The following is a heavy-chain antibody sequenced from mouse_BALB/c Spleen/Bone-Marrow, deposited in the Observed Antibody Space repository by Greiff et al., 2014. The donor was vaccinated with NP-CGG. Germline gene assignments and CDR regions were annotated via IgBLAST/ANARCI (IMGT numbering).Heavy chain of an antibody. CDR1: GYTFTSYW. V-gene: IGHV1S22*01. Sequence: SGSELVRPGASVKLSCKASGYTFTSYWMHWVKQRPGQGLEWIGNIYPGSGSTNYDEKFKSKATLTIDTSSSTAYMQLSSLTSENSVVYYCTRGGVYYAYDGAWFAYWGQGTVVTVSA. CDR3: TRGGVYYAYDGAWFAY. J-gene: IGHJ3*01. CDR2: IYPGSGST. D-gene: IGHD2-2*01.